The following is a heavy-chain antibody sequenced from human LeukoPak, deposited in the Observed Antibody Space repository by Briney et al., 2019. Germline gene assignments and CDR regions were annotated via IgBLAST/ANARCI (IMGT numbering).Heavy chain of an antibody. CDR2: ISSSGSYI. V-gene: IGHV3-21*01. Sequence: GSLRLSCAASGFTFTRYSMNWVRHAPGKGLEWVSSISSSGSYIFYAQSVEGRFIISRDNAKNSHYLQMNSLRVDETAVYFCARGTYRSSSPSIGMPYYLDYWGQGILVTVST. CDR3: ARGTYRSSSPSIGMPYYLDY. D-gene: IGHD6-6*01. J-gene: IGHJ4*02. CDR1: GFTFTRYS.